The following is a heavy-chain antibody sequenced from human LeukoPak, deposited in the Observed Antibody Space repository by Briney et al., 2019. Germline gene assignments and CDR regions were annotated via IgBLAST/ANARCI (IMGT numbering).Heavy chain of an antibody. J-gene: IGHJ4*02. CDR2: INHSGST. Sequence: SETLSLTCAVYGGSFSGYYWSWIRQPPGKGLEWIGEINHSGSTNYNPSLKSRVTTSVDTSKNQFSLKLSSVTAADTAVYYCARGRDRRRTYYYDSSGYRAYYFDYWGQGTLVTVSS. CDR1: GGSFSGYY. V-gene: IGHV4-34*01. CDR3: ARGRDRRRTYYYDSSGYRAYYFDY. D-gene: IGHD3-22*01.